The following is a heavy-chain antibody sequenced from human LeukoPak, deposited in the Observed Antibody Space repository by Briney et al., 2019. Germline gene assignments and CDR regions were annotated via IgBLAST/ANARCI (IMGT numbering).Heavy chain of an antibody. J-gene: IGHJ4*02. CDR3: ARGPRATSLQYYFDH. D-gene: IGHD2-2*01. CDR1: GGSFSGYY. V-gene: IGHV4-34*01. CDR2: INHSGST. Sequence: PSETLSLTCAVYGGSFSGYYWSWIRQPPGKGLEWIGEINHSGSTNYNPSLKSRVTISVDTSRNQFSLKLSSVTAADTAVYYCARGPRATSLQYYFDHWGQGTLVTVSS.